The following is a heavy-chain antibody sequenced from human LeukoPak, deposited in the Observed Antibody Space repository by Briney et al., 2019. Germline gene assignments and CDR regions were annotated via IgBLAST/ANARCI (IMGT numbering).Heavy chain of an antibody. D-gene: IGHD3-10*01. CDR1: GGSISSYY. CDR2: IYYSGST. V-gene: IGHV4-59*01. Sequence: SETLSLTCTVSGGSISSYYWSWIRQPPGKGLEWIGYIYYSGSTNYNPSLKSRVTISVDTSNNQFSLKLSSVTAADTAVYYCARGDRVGSSGYYFDNWGQGTLVTVSS. CDR3: ARGDRVGSSGYYFDN. J-gene: IGHJ4*02.